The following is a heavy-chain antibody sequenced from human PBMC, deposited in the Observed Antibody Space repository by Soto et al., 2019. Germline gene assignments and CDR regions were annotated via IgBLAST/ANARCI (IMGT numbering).Heavy chain of an antibody. CDR2: IYYSGGT. V-gene: IGHV4-59*01. Sequence: SETLSLTCTVSGGSISSYYLSWIRQPPGKGLEWIGYIYYSGGTNYNPSLKSRVTISVDTSKNQFSLKLSSVTAADTAVYYCARVYDFWSGYYVDYWGQGTLVTVYS. D-gene: IGHD3-3*01. J-gene: IGHJ4*02. CDR1: GGSISSYY. CDR3: ARVYDFWSGYYVDY.